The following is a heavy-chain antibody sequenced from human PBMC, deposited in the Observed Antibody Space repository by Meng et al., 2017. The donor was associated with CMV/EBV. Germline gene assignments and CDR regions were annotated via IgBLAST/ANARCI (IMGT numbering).Heavy chain of an antibody. CDR2: TYYRSKWYN. Sequence: SCAISGDSVSSNSAAWNWIRQSPSRGLEWLGRTYYRSKWYNDYAVSVKSRITINPDTSKNQFFLQLNSVTPEDTAVYYCAREGGDYGSGSYYTMYYGMDVWGQGTTVTVSS. D-gene: IGHD3-10*01. J-gene: IGHJ6*02. V-gene: IGHV6-1*01. CDR3: AREGGDYGSGSYYTMYYGMDV. CDR1: GDSVSSNSAA.